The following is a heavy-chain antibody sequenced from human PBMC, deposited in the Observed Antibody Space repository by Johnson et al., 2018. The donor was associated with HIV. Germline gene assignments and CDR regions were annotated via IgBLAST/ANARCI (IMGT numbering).Heavy chain of an antibody. Sequence: VQLVESGGGVVQTGGSLRLSCAASGFTFSDYYMSWIRQAPGKGLEYVSAISSNGGSTYYANSVKGRFTISRDNSKNTLYLQMGSLRAEDMAVYYCARSGGYPNAFDIWGQGAMVTVSS. CDR2: ISSNGGST. CDR1: GFTFSDYY. D-gene: IGHD6-13*01. J-gene: IGHJ3*02. CDR3: ARSGGYPNAFDI. V-gene: IGHV3-64*01.